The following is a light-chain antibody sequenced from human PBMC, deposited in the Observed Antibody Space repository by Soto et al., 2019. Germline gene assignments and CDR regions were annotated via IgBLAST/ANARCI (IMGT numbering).Light chain of an antibody. CDR1: QSLLHRSGYKY. Sequence: DIVMTQSPLSLTVTPGEPASISCRSSQSLLHRSGYKYVDWYLQKPGQSPQLLIYLGSNRASGVPDRFSGSDSGSDFTLRISRVEAEDVGVYYCMQTLHTPQTFGQGTKVEIK. J-gene: IGKJ1*01. V-gene: IGKV2-28*01. CDR2: LGS. CDR3: MQTLHTPQT.